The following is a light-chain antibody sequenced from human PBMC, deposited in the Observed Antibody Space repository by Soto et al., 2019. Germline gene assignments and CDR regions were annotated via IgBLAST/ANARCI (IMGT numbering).Light chain of an antibody. J-gene: IGKJ5*01. Sequence: QLTQSPSSLSASVGDRVTITCRASQSISSYLNWYQQKPGKAPKLLIYAASSLQSGVPSRFSGSGSGTDFTLTISSPQPEDFETYYCQQSYSTPRITCGQGTRMDI. CDR1: QSISSY. V-gene: IGKV1-39*01. CDR2: AAS. CDR3: QQSYSTPRIT.